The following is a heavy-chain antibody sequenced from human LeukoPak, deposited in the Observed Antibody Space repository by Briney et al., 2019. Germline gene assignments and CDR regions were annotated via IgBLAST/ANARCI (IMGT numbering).Heavy chain of an antibody. Sequence: SETLSPTCTVSGGSISSSSYYWGWIRQPPGKGLEWIGSIYYSGSTYYNPSLKRRFTISVDTCKNQFSLKLVSVTAADAAVYYCARLLRGCYDILTGYYSNNINWFDPWGQGTLVTVSS. D-gene: IGHD3-9*01. CDR3: ARLLRGCYDILTGYYSNNINWFDP. CDR2: IYYSGST. CDR1: GGSISSSSYY. V-gene: IGHV4-39*01. J-gene: IGHJ5*02.